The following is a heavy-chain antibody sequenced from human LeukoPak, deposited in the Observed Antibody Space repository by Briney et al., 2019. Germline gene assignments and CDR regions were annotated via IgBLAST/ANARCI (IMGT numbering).Heavy chain of an antibody. CDR3: ARLLDYDNSGDIDTFDI. CDR1: GGSIISYY. CDR2: IYYSGRT. J-gene: IGHJ3*02. Sequence: SETLSLTCTVSGGSIISYYWSWIRQPPGKALEWISFIYYSGRTRYNPSLQSRVTISLDTSKNYFSLQLRSVTAADTAVYYCARLLDYDNSGDIDTFDIWGQGT. V-gene: IGHV4-59*01. D-gene: IGHD3-22*01.